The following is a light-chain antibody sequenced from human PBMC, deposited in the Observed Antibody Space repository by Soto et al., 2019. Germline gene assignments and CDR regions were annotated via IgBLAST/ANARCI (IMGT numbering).Light chain of an antibody. CDR1: QRISSR. J-gene: IGKJ1*01. CDR2: DAS. Sequence: IQLTQSPSTLSASLGDRVTITCRASQRISSRLAWYQQKPGKAPKLLIYDASSLESGVPSRFSGSGSGTEFTLTIDSLQPDDFATYYCQQYNSYPWTFGQGTKVDI. CDR3: QQYNSYPWT. V-gene: IGKV1-5*01.